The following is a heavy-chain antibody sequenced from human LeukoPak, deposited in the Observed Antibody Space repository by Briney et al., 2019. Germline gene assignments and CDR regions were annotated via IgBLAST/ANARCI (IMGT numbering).Heavy chain of an antibody. J-gene: IGHJ4*02. Sequence: GGSLRLSCVASGFTFDDYGLSWVRQAPGKGVEWVSGIKWKGGSTGYADSVKGRFTISRDNAKNSLYLQMSSLSAEDTALYYCARGPHYYGSRYIDYWGQGTLVTVSS. CDR2: IKWKGGST. D-gene: IGHD3-10*01. V-gene: IGHV3-20*04. CDR3: ARGPHYYGSRYIDY. CDR1: GFTFDDYG.